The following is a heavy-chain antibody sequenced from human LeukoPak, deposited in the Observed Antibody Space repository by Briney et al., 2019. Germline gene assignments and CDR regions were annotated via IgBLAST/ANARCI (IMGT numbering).Heavy chain of an antibody. CDR2: INPADSTT. V-gene: IGHV5-51*01. CDR1: GYTFNKLW. CDR3: AIMYNSGWCLLY. Sequence: HGESLKISCTGSGYTFNKLWIVWVRQLTGKGLEWLGSINPADSTTEYNPSFQGLVSFSADNSISSAYLQWSGLEASDTAKYYCAIMYNSGWCLLYWGPGTQVTVSS. D-gene: IGHD6-19*01. J-gene: IGHJ4*02.